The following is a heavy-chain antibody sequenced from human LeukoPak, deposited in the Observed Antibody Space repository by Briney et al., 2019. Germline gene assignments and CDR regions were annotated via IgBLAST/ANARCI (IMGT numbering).Heavy chain of an antibody. CDR2: INHSGST. CDR3: AGIGYCSSTSCYGRYYYYYYMDV. CDR1: GGSISSSSYY. J-gene: IGHJ6*03. D-gene: IGHD2-2*01. V-gene: IGHV4-39*07. Sequence: SETLSLTCTVSGGSISSSSYYWSWIRQPPGKGLEWIGEINHSGSTNYNPSLKSRVTISVDTSKNQLSLKLSSVTAADTAVYYCAGIGYCSSTSCYGRYYYYYYMDVWGKGTTVTISS.